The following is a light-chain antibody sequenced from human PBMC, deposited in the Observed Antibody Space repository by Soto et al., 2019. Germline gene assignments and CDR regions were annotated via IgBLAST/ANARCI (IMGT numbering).Light chain of an antibody. Sequence: QSALTQPASVSGSPGQSITISCTGTSSDVGGYNYVSWYQQHPGKAPKLMIYEVSNRPSGVSNRFSGSKSGNTASLTISGRQAEDEADYYCSSYTSSSTLVVGGGTKVTVL. CDR2: EVS. CDR3: SSYTSSSTLV. CDR1: SSDVGGYNY. V-gene: IGLV2-14*01. J-gene: IGLJ2*01.